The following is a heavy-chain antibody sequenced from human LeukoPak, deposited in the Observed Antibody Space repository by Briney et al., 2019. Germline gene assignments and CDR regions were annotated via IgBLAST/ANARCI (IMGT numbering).Heavy chain of an antibody. D-gene: IGHD2-2*01. V-gene: IGHV3-11*01. CDR1: GFTSSDYY. J-gene: IGHJ5*02. CDR2: ISSSGSTI. CDR3: ARDPRGYCSSTSCHPWFDP. Sequence: GGSLRLSCTASGFTSSDYYMSWIRQAPGKGLEWVSYISSSGSTIYYADSVKGRLTISRDNAKNSLYLQMNSLRAEDTAVYYCARDPRGYCSSTSCHPWFDPWGQGTLVTVSS.